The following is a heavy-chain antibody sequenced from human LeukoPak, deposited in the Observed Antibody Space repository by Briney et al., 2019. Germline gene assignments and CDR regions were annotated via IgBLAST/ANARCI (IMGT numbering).Heavy chain of an antibody. D-gene: IGHD3-3*01. CDR3: ARVRQDYDFWSGES. J-gene: IGHJ4*02. V-gene: IGHV1-18*01. CDR1: GYTFTSYG. CDR2: ISAYNGNT. Sequence: GASVKVSCKASGYTFTSYGISWVRQAPGQGLEWMGWISAYNGNTNYAQKLQGRVTMTTDTSTSTAYMELSRLRSDDTAVYYCARVRQDYDFWSGESWGQGTLVTVSS.